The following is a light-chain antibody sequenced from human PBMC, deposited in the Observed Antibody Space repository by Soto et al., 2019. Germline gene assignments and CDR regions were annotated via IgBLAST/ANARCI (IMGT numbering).Light chain of an antibody. V-gene: IGLV2-14*01. Sequence: QSALTQPASVSGTPGQSITISCTGSNSDIGIYDFVSWYQHHPGKAPKLIVSEVSHRPSGVSNRFSGSKSGNTASLTISGLQSEDEADYYCQSYDSSLSGSNVFGTGTKVTVL. CDR2: EVS. CDR3: QSYDSSLSGSNV. J-gene: IGLJ1*01. CDR1: NSDIGIYDF.